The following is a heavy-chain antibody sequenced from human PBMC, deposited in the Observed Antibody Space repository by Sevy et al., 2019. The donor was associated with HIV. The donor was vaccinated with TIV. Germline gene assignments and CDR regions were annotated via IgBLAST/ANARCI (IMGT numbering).Heavy chain of an antibody. CDR3: ARDRRVGATTSDAFDI. D-gene: IGHD1-26*01. J-gene: IGHJ3*02. CDR1: GGSISSSNW. V-gene: IGHV4-4*02. CDR2: IYRSGST. Sequence: SDTLSLTCAVSGGSISSSNWWSWVRQPPGKGLEWIGEIYRSGSTNYNPSLKSRVTISVDKSKNQFSLKLSSVTAADTAVYYCARDRRVGATTSDAFDIWGQGTMVTVSS.